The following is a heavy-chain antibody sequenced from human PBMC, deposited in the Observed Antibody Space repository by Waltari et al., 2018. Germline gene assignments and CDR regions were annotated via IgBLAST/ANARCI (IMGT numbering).Heavy chain of an antibody. CDR1: GGSISSDY. V-gene: IGHV4-59*08. D-gene: IGHD6-13*01. J-gene: IGHJ5*02. Sequence: QVQLQESGPGLVKPSETLSLTCTVSGGSISSDYWSWIRQPPGKGLEWIGYIYYSGSTTYTPSLNSRVTISVDTSKTQFSLKLGSVTAADTAVYYCARHLGGSSWLNWFDPWGQGTLVTVSS. CDR2: IYYSGST. CDR3: ARHLGGSSWLNWFDP.